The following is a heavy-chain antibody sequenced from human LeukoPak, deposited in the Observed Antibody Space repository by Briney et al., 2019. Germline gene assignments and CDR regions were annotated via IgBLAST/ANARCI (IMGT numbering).Heavy chain of an antibody. Sequence: SVTLSLTCAVYGGSFSGYYWSWIRQPPGKGLEWIGEINHSGSTNYNPSLKSRVTISVDTSKNQFSLKLSSVTAADTAVYYCARDHSSGYDWFDYWGQGTLVTVSS. V-gene: IGHV4-34*01. CDR3: ARDHSSGYDWFDY. D-gene: IGHD5-12*01. J-gene: IGHJ4*02. CDR2: INHSGST. CDR1: GGSFSGYY.